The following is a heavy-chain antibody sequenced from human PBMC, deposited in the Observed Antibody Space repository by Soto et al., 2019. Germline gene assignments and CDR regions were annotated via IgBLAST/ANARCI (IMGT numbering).Heavy chain of an antibody. V-gene: IGHV4-34*01. CDR1: GGSFSGYY. Sequence: SETLSLTCAVYGGSFSGYYWSWIRQPPGKGLEWIGEINHSGSTNYNPSLKSRVTISVDTSKNQFSLKLSSVTAADTAVYYCARVNYYGSGRVDYWGQGTLVTVSS. J-gene: IGHJ4*02. D-gene: IGHD3-10*01. CDR3: ARVNYYGSGRVDY. CDR2: INHSGST.